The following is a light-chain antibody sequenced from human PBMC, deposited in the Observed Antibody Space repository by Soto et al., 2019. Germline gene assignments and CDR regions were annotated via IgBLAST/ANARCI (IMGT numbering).Light chain of an antibody. Sequence: DIQMTQSPSSLSASVGDRVTITCRASQTIRTHLNWYRQKAGEAPELLIFGVSTLQVGVPSRFTGSGSGTDFTLTISSLQVKDFAAYYCQQTYSTPYTFGQGTKLEI. V-gene: IGKV1-39*01. CDR3: QQTYSTPYT. J-gene: IGKJ2*01. CDR2: GVS. CDR1: QTIRTH.